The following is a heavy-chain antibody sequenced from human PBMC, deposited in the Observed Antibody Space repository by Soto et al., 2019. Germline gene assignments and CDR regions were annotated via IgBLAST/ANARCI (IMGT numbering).Heavy chain of an antibody. J-gene: IGHJ5*02. D-gene: IGHD3-9*01. V-gene: IGHV1-69*13. Sequence: SVKVSCKASGGTFSSYAISWVRQAPGQGLEWMGGIIPIFGTANYAQKFQGRVTITADESTSTAYMELSSLRSEDTAVYYCARDVYDILTGYYGPRWFGPWGQGTLVTVSS. CDR3: ARDVYDILTGYYGPRWFGP. CDR2: IIPIFGTA. CDR1: GGTFSSYA.